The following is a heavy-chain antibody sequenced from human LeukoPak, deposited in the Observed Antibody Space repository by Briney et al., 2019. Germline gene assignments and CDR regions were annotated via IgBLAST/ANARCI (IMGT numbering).Heavy chain of an antibody. V-gene: IGHV4-34*01. CDR3: ARDHRVGATIDAFDI. CDR1: GGSFSGYS. J-gene: IGHJ3*02. Sequence: SETLSLTCAVYGGSFSGYSWNWIRQPPGKGLEWIGEIDHGGSANYNPSLKSRVTISVDTSKNQFSLRLSSLTAADTAVYYCARDHRVGATIDAFDIWGQGTMVTVSS. CDR2: IDHGGSA. D-gene: IGHD1-26*01.